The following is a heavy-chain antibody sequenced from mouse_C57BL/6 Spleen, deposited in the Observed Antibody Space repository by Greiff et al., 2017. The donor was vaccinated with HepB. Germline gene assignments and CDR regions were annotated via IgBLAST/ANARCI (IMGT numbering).Heavy chain of an antibody. J-gene: IGHJ4*01. Sequence: QVQLKESGAELARPGASVKLSCKASGYTFTSYGISWVKQRTGQGLEWIGEIYPRSGNTYYNEKFKGKATLTADKSSSTAYMELRSLTSEDSAVYFCASHPRYDGYYDAMDYWGQGTSVTVSS. CDR2: IYPRSGNT. CDR1: GYTFTSYG. CDR3: ASHPRYDGYYDAMDY. V-gene: IGHV1-81*01. D-gene: IGHD2-3*01.